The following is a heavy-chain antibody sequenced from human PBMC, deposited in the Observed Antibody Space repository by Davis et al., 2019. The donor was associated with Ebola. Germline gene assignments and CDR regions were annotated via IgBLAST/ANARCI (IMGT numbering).Heavy chain of an antibody. V-gene: IGHV3-7*01. Sequence: GESLKTPCTASGFSFSSHYMSWVRRAPGKGLEWVASMNPDGSQKYHADSVKGRFTISRDNTRNSLYLKMSSLRAEDTAVYYCARDFEEKAKDNWGQGALVTVSS. CDR3: ARDFEEKAKDN. J-gene: IGHJ4*02. CDR2: MNPDGSQK. CDR1: GFSFSSHY. D-gene: IGHD5-24*01.